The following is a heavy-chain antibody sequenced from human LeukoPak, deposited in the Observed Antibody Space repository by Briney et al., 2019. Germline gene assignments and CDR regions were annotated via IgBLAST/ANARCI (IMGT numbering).Heavy chain of an antibody. CDR3: ARDGTGTTTF. Sequence: GGSLRLSCAASGFTFSSYAMSWVRQAPGKGLEWVSYISSSGSTKYYADSVKGRFTISRDNARNSLYLQMNSLRAEDTAVYYCARDGTGTTTFWGQGTLVTVSS. V-gene: IGHV3-48*03. CDR1: GFTFSSYA. D-gene: IGHD1-7*01. CDR2: ISSSGSTK. J-gene: IGHJ4*02.